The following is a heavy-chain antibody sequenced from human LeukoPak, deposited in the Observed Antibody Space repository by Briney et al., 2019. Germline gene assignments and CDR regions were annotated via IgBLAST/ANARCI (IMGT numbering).Heavy chain of an antibody. CDR1: GYSFTSYW. J-gene: IGHJ3*01. V-gene: IGHV5-51*01. Sequence: KPGESLKISCKGSGYSFTSYWIGWVRQMPGKGLEWMGIIFPGDSDTRYSPSFQGQVTISADKSISTAYLQWSSLRASDTAMYYCARMGERATITNLNDVFDFWGQGTVVTVSS. CDR3: ARMGERATITNLNDVFDF. D-gene: IGHD5-24*01. CDR2: IFPGDSDT.